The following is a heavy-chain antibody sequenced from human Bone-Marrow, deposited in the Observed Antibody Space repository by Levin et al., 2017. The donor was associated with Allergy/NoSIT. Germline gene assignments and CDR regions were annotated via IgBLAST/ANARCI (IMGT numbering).Heavy chain of an antibody. D-gene: IGHD2-21*02. J-gene: IGHJ4*02. V-gene: IGHV1-2*02. CDR1: GYTFTGHF. CDR3: ARGSVTAPRSGLDY. Sequence: ASVKVSCKASGYTFTGHFMHWVRQAPGQGLECLGWINPSTGGTRFAQKFQGRVTMTRDTSINTAYMELTTLRSDDTAVYYCARGSVTAPRSGLDYWGQGTLVTVSS. CDR2: INPSTGGT.